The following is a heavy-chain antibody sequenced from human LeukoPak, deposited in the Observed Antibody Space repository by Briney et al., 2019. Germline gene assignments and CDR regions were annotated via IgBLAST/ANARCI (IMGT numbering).Heavy chain of an antibody. D-gene: IGHD2-2*02. J-gene: IGHJ6*02. Sequence: GSLRLSCAASGFTFSNYVMSWVRQSPGKGLEWIGEVYHNGTPNYNPSLKSRVTISADTFKNHFSLKLTSVTAADTAVYYCATAPILRGEAGEQYKYGMDVWGQGTTVIVSS. CDR2: VYHNGTP. CDR3: ATAPILRGEAGEQYKYGMDV. CDR1: GFTFSNYV. V-gene: IGHV4-4*02.